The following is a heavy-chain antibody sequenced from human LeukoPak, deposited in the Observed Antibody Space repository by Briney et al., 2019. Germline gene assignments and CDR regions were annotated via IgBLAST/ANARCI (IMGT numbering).Heavy chain of an antibody. CDR1: GFTFSSDW. J-gene: IGHJ4*02. CDR2: IKQDGSEK. Sequence: PGASLRLSCAASGFTFSSDWMSSVRQAPGKGLEWVANIKQDGSEKYYVHSVKGRFTISRDNTKNSLYLQMNSLRAEDTAVYYCASTKVGAIKYWGQGTLVTVSS. D-gene: IGHD1-26*01. V-gene: IGHV3-7*01. CDR3: ASTKVGAIKY.